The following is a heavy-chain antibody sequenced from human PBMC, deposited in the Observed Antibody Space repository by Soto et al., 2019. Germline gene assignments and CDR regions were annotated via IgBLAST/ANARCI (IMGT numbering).Heavy chain of an antibody. Sequence: SETLSLTCSVSEGSISSYYWSWIRQPPGKGLEWIGYIHSSGSTNYNPSLKSRVTILLDTSKHQFSLRLSSVTAADTAMYYCAISGLYGDARTWAFSYWGQETLVTVSS. CDR1: EGSISSYY. J-gene: IGHJ4*02. CDR3: AISGLYGDARTWAFSY. CDR2: IHSSGST. V-gene: IGHV4-59*01. D-gene: IGHD3-16*01.